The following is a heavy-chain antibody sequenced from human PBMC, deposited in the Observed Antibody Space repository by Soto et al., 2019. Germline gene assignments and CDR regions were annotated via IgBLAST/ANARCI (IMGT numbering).Heavy chain of an antibody. CDR1: GGSISSGGYS. Sequence: PSETLALTCAVSGGSISSGGYSWSWIRQPPGKGLEWIGYIYHSGSTYYNPSLKSRVTISVDRSKNQFSLKLSSVTAADTAVYYCARVHSYGDYGCYFDYWGQGTLVTGSA. CDR2: IYHSGST. CDR3: ARVHSYGDYGCYFDY. D-gene: IGHD4-17*01. J-gene: IGHJ4*02. V-gene: IGHV4-30-2*01.